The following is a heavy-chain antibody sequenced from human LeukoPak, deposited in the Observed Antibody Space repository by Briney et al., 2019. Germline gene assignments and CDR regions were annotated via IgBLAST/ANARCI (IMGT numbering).Heavy chain of an antibody. CDR1: GFTFSSYE. CDR3: AELGITMIGGV. J-gene: IGHJ6*04. CDR2: ISSSSSYI. Sequence: PGGSLGLSCAASGFTFSSYEMNWVRQAPGKGLEWVSSISSSSSYIYYADSVKGRFTISRDNAKNSLYLQMNSLRAEDTAVYYCAELGITMIGGVWGKGTTVTISS. D-gene: IGHD3-10*02. V-gene: IGHV3-21*01.